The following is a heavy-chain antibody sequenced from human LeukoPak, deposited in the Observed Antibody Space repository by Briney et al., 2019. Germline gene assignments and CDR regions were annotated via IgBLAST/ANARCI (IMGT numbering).Heavy chain of an antibody. V-gene: IGHV3-30*04. J-gene: IGHJ4*02. Sequence: PGGSLRLSCAASGFAFSSYAMHWVRQAPGKGLEWVAVISYDGSNKYYADSVKGRFTISRDNSKNTLYLQMNSLRAEDTAVYYCARLGYSSGWYLVLDYWGQGTLVTVSS. CDR2: ISYDGSNK. D-gene: IGHD6-19*01. CDR1: GFAFSSYA. CDR3: ARLGYSSGWYLVLDY.